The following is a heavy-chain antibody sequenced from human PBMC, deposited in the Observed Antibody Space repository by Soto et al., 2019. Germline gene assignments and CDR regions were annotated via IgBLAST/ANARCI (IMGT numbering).Heavy chain of an antibody. D-gene: IGHD7-27*01. V-gene: IGHV3-23*01. Sequence: EVQLLESGGALVQPGGSLRLSCAASGFTFSSYAMTWVRQAPGKGLEWVSLITGSGGDTYYGDSLKGRFTISRDNSKNTLFLHMNSLRVEDTAVYFCAKAAGGTWGTEYFQYWGPGTLVTVSS. CDR2: ITGSGGDT. CDR1: GFTFSSYA. J-gene: IGHJ1*01. CDR3: AKAAGGTWGTEYFQY.